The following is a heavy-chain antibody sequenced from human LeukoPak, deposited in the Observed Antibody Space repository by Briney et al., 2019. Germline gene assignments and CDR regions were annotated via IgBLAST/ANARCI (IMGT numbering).Heavy chain of an antibody. CDR2: FHYSGST. CDR1: GGSISSGDYY. Sequence: SETLSLTCTVSGGSISSGDYYWSWIRQPPGKGLEWIGSFHYSGSTYYNPSLKSRVTISVDTSKNQFSLKLSSVTAADTAVYFCARHRDVASLSLDYWGQGTLVTVSS. CDR3: ARHRDVASLSLDY. J-gene: IGHJ4*02. V-gene: IGHV4-39*01. D-gene: IGHD5-24*01.